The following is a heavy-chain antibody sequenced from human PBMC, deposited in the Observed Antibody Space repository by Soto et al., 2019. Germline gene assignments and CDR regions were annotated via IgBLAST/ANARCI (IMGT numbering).Heavy chain of an antibody. J-gene: IGHJ5*02. V-gene: IGHV4-59*01. CDR3: TTDRPGGPAWNYFRRVS. Sequence: SETLSLTCAVYGGSFSGYYWSWIRQPPGKGLEWIGYIYYSGSTNYNPSLKSRVTISVDTSKNQFSLKLSSVTAADTAVYYCTTDRPGGPAWNYFRRVSWGQGTLVTVSS. CDR2: IYYSGST. CDR1: GGSFSGYY. D-gene: IGHD1-7*01.